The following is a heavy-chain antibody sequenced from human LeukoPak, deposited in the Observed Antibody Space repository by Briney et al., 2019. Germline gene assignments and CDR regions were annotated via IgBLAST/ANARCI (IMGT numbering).Heavy chain of an antibody. CDR1: GGSFSDYY. J-gene: IGHJ3*02. V-gene: IGHV4-34*01. CDR3: ARDKDYFDSGGAFDI. D-gene: IGHD3-22*01. Sequence: SETLSLTCAVYGGSFSDYYWSWIRQSPEKGLEWIGEINHSGYINYNPSLKSRVTMSVDTSKNQFSLKLSSVTAADTAVYYCARDKDYFDSGGAFDIWGQGTMVTVSS. CDR2: INHSGYI.